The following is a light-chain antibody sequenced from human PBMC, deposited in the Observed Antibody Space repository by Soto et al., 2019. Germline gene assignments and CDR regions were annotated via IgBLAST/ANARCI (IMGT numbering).Light chain of an antibody. J-gene: IGLJ1*01. Sequence: QSALTQPASVSGSPGQSITISCTGTSSDVGSYNLVSWYQQHPGKAPKLMIYEGSKRPSGVSNRFSGSKSGNTASLTISGLQAEDEADYYCCSSAVSHTYVFGTGTKLTVL. CDR1: SSDVGSYNL. V-gene: IGLV2-23*01. CDR3: CSSAVSHTYV. CDR2: EGS.